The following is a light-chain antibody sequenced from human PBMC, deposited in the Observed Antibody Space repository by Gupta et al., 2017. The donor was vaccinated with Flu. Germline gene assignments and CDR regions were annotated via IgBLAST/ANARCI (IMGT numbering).Light chain of an antibody. J-gene: IGKJ4*01. CDR1: QSVSSY. Sequence: EIVLTQSPATLSLSPGERATLSCRASQSVSSYLAWYQQKPGQAPRLLIYDASNRATGIPARFSGSGSGTDFTLTISSLEPEDFAVYYGQQRSNWPRSLTFGGGTKVEIK. CDR2: DAS. V-gene: IGKV3-11*01. CDR3: QQRSNWPRSLT.